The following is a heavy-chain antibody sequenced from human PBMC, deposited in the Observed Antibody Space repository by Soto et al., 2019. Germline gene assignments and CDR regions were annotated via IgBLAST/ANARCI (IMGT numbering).Heavy chain of an antibody. Sequence: SVKVSCKASGGTFSIYGFSWVRQAPGQGPEWIGGIIPILTTPNYAQKFQGRVTIVADESTTTVYMELSSLKFEDTAVYYCATSVGIATTGEDGMDVWGQGNSVTVSS. J-gene: IGHJ6*02. V-gene: IGHV1-69*13. CDR3: ATSVGIATTGEDGMDV. CDR2: IIPILTTP. D-gene: IGHD2-8*02. CDR1: GGTFSIYG.